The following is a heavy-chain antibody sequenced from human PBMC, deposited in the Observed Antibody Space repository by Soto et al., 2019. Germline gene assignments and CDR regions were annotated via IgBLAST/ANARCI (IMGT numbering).Heavy chain of an antibody. CDR2: IYSGGTT. CDR1: GFTVSSNY. D-gene: IGHD3-22*01. Sequence: EVQLGESGGGLVQPGGSLRLSCAASGFTVSSNYMSWVRQAPGKGLEWVSVIYSGGTTYYADSVKGRFTISRDNSKNTLYLQMNSLRAEDTAVYYCARNGDSSDYRGWFDPWGQGTLVTVSS. V-gene: IGHV3-66*01. CDR3: ARNGDSSDYRGWFDP. J-gene: IGHJ5*02.